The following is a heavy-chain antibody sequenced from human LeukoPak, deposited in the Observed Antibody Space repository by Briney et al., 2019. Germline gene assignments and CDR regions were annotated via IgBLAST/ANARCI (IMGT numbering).Heavy chain of an antibody. CDR2: ISAYKGNT. J-gene: IGHJ3*02. D-gene: IGHD3-22*01. Sequence: ASVKVSCKASGYTFTNYGISWVRQAPGQGLEWMGWISAYKGNTNNAQKLQGRVTITADKSTSTAYMELSSLRSEDTAVYYCARRGEIYYYDSSGYFAFDIWGQGTMVTVSS. CDR1: GYTFTNYG. CDR3: ARRGEIYYYDSSGYFAFDI. V-gene: IGHV1-18*01.